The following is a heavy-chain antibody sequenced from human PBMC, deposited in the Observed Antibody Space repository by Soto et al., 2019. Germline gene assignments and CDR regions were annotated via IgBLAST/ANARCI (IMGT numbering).Heavy chain of an antibody. CDR3: ARPDTAMVFFDY. Sequence: SETLSLTCTVSGGSVSSSSYSWGWIRQSPGKGLEWIGTIYSSENTYYNPSLKSRLTISVDTSKNQFSLKLSSVTAADTAVYYCARPDTAMVFFDYWGQGTLVTVSS. CDR2: IYSSENT. J-gene: IGHJ4*02. D-gene: IGHD5-18*01. V-gene: IGHV4-39*01. CDR1: GGSVSSSSYS.